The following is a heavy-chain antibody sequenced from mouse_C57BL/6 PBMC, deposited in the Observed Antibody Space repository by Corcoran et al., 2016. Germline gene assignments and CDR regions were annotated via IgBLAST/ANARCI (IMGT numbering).Heavy chain of an antibody. CDR2: IDPEDGET. D-gene: IGHD2-3*01. CDR3: ARGLLRPPFAY. Sequence: EVQMQQSGAELVKPGASVKLSCTAAGFNITDYYMHWVKQRTAQGLEWFGRIDPEDGETKYAPKFQGKATITADTYSNTAYLQLSSLTSEDTAVYYCARGLLRPPFAYWGQVTLVTVSS. V-gene: IGHV14-2*01. CDR1: GFNITDYY. J-gene: IGHJ3*01.